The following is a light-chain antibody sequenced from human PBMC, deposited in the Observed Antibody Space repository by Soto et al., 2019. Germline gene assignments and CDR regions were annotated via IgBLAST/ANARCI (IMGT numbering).Light chain of an antibody. J-gene: IGKJ2*01. CDR1: HSVLNSSNNKNY. Sequence: DNVMTQSPDFLAVSLNERATINCKSSHSVLNSSNNKNYLSWYQQKPGQPPKLLISWASTRESGVPDRFSGSGSGTDFALTISSLQAEDVAVYYCQQYFSTPPTFGQGTKVEIK. CDR2: WAS. CDR3: QQYFSTPPT. V-gene: IGKV4-1*01.